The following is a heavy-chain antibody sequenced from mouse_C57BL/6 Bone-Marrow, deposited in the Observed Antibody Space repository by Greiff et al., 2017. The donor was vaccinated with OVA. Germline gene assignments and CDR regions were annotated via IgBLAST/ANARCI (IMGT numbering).Heavy chain of an antibody. Sequence: EVKLVESGGGLVKPGGSLKLSCAASGFTFSDYGMHWVRQAPEKGLEWVAYISSGSSPIYYADTVKGRFTISSDNAKHTLFLQMTSLRSEDTAMYYCARRETPYWYFDVWGTGTTVTVSS. J-gene: IGHJ1*03. CDR3: ARRETPYWYFDV. CDR1: GFTFSDYG. CDR2: ISSGSSPI. D-gene: IGHD3-2*01. V-gene: IGHV5-17*01.